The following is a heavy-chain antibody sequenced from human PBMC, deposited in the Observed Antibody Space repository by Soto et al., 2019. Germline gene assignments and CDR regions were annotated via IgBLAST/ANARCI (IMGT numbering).Heavy chain of an antibody. CDR3: ARPASGGSRDAFDV. CDR1: GYKFTTFW. D-gene: IGHD2-15*01. V-gene: IGHV5-10-1*01. J-gene: IGHJ3*01. Sequence: GESLKISCKASGYKFTTFWLNWVRQTPGKGLEWLGRIDPPDSFTNYSPPFEGHVTISVDRSISTAYLQWSSLQASDTAIYYCARPASGGSRDAFDVWGQGTTVTVSS. CDR2: IDPPDSFT.